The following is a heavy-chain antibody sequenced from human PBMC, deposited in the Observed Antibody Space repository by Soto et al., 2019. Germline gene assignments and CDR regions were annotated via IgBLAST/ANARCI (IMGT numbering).Heavy chain of an antibody. CDR1: GFTFDDYA. V-gene: IGHV3-9*01. CDR2: ISWNSGSI. Sequence: GGSLRLSCAASGFTFDDYAMHWVRQAPGKGLEWVSGISWNSGSIGYADSVKGRFTISRDNFKNTLYLQMNSLRAEDTAVYYCARGSGYYGYFDYWGQGTLVTVSS. D-gene: IGHD3-22*01. CDR3: ARGSGYYGYFDY. J-gene: IGHJ4*02.